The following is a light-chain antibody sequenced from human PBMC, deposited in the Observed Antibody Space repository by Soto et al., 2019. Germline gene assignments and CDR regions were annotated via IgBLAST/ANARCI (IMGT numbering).Light chain of an antibody. J-gene: IGLJ3*02. V-gene: IGLV1-40*01. CDR3: QSYDSSLSAWV. Sequence: QSVPTQPPSVSGAPGQRVTISCAGSSSNIGAGYAVHWYQQLPGTAPKLLIFGNNNRPSGVPDRFSGSRSDSSASLAITGLQADDEADYFCQSYDSSLSAWVFGGGTKLTVL. CDR2: GNN. CDR1: SSNIGAGYA.